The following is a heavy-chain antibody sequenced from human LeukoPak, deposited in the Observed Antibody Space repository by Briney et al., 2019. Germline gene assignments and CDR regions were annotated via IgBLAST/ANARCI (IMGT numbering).Heavy chain of an antibody. CDR2: ISFDESNK. V-gene: IGHV3-30*04. D-gene: IGHD3-10*01. Sequence: GGSLRLSCAVSGFTFSSYAMHWVRQAPAKGLEWVAVISFDESNKYYADSVKGRFTISRDNSKNTLYLQMNSLRADDTAVYYCARDPLRITQGGYFEYWGQGTLVTVSS. CDR1: GFTFSSYA. CDR3: ARDPLRITQGGYFEY. J-gene: IGHJ4*02.